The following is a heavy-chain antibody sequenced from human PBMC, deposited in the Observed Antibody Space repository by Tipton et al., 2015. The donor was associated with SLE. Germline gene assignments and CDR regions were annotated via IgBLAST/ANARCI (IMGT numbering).Heavy chain of an antibody. J-gene: IGHJ4*02. Sequence: SLRLSCAASGFTTTSYAIHWVRQAPGKGLVWVSEIDSTGSSTTYADSVRDRFTISRDNAKNTLFLQMDSLRVDDTAVYYCASLSAPSDYWGRGTLVTVSS. CDR2: IDSTGSST. CDR3: ASLSAPSDY. V-gene: IGHV3-74*03. CDR1: GFTTTSYA.